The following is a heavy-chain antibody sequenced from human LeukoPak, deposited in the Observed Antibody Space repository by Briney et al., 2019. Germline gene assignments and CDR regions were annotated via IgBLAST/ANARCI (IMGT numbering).Heavy chain of an antibody. J-gene: IGHJ4*02. Sequence: GGSLRLSCSASGFTFSSYAVSWVRQAPGKGLEWVSTIYTGGNTYYAASVKGRFTISRDFSKNTVFLHMNSLRAEDTAMYYCARGDDSGYYDCFDYWGQGALVTVSS. CDR3: ARGDDSGYYDCFDY. CDR1: GFTFSSYA. D-gene: IGHD3-22*01. CDR2: IYTGGNT. V-gene: IGHV3-23*05.